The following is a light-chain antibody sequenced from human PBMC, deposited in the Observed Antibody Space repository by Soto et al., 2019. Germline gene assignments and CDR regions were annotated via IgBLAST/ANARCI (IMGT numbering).Light chain of an antibody. CDR1: QGIRND. J-gene: IGKJ1*01. V-gene: IGKV1-6*01. Sequence: AIQMTHSPSSLSASVGDRVTITCRASQGIRNDLGWYQQKPGKAPKLLIYVASSLQSGVPSRFSGSGSGTDFTLTISSLQPEDFATYYCLQDYNYPRTFGQGTKVDIK. CDR3: LQDYNYPRT. CDR2: VAS.